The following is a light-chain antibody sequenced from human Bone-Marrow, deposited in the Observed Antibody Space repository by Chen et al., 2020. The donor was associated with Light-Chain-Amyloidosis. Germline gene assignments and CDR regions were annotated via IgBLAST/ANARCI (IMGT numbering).Light chain of an antibody. CDR1: TSNIGNNF. CDR2: DNN. CDR3: GTWDIRLGTVM. J-gene: IGLJ3*02. V-gene: IGLV1-51*01. Sequence: QSVLTQPPSVSAAPAQKVTISCSGSTSNIGNNFVSWYQQFPGTAPKLLIYDNNRRPSGIPDRFSGSKSGTSATLGITGLQTGDEADYYCGTWDIRLGTVMFGGGTKLTVL.